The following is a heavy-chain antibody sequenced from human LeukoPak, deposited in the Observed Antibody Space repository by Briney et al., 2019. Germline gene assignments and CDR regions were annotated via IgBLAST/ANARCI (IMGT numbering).Heavy chain of an antibody. CDR3: ARARQRATGSYSALDS. D-gene: IGHD1-26*01. CDR1: GYTFTDYY. CDR2: INPNSGGT. Sequence: GASVKVSCTASGYTFTDYYIHWVRQAPGQGLEWMGWINPNSGGTNYAQTFQGRVTLTRDTSISTAYMELNSLRSDDTAVYYSARARQRATGSYSALDSWGQGTLVTVSS. J-gene: IGHJ4*02. V-gene: IGHV1-2*02.